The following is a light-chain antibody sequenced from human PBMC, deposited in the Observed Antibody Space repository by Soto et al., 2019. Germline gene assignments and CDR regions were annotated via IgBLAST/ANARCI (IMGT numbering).Light chain of an antibody. J-gene: IGLJ1*01. Sequence: QSVLTQPDSVSGSPGQSITISCTGTSSDVGGYNYVSWYQQHPGKAPKLMIYDVSNRPSGVSNRFSGSTSGNTASLTISGLQAEHEAEYYCSSYTSSSTPYVFGTGTKVTVL. CDR1: SSDVGGYNY. V-gene: IGLV2-14*01. CDR2: DVS. CDR3: SSYTSSSTPYV.